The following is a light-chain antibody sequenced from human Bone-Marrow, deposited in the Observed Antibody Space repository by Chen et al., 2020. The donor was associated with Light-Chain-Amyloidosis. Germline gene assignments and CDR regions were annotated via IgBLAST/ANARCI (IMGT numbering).Light chain of an antibody. CDR1: KLGDRY. J-gene: IGLJ2*01. CDR3: QAWDTSSAT. CDR2: QDN. Sequence: SYELTQPPSLSVSPGQTSSITCSGEKLGDRYACWYQQKPGQSPVLVIQQDNKRPSGIPERFSGSTSGNIATLTISGTQTEDEAVYYCQAWDTSSATFGGGTKLTV. V-gene: IGLV3-1*01.